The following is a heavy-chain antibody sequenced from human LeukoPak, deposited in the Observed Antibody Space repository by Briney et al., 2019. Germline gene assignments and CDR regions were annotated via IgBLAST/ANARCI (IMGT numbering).Heavy chain of an antibody. CDR1: GFTFSSYS. CDR2: ISSSSSYI. Sequence: GGSLRLSCAASGFTFSSYSMNWVRQAPGKGLEWVSSISSSSSYIYYADSVKGRFTISRDNAKNSLYLQMNSLRAEDTAVYYCARDRSLDYGDYVGAFDIWGQGTMVTVSS. V-gene: IGHV3-21*01. J-gene: IGHJ3*02. D-gene: IGHD4-17*01. CDR3: ARDRSLDYGDYVGAFDI.